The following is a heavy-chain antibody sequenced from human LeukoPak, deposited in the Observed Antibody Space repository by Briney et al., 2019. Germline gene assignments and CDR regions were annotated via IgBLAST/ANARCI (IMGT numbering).Heavy chain of an antibody. V-gene: IGHV1-24*01. CDR1: GYTLTELS. CDR2: FDPEDGET. CDR3: ARGGDGYYYYGMDV. Sequence: ASVKVSCKVSGYTLTELSMHWVRQAPGKGLEWMGGFDPEDGETIYAQKFQGRVTMTEDTSTDTAYMELSSLRSEDTAVYYCARGGDGYYYYGMDVWGQGTTVTVSS. D-gene: IGHD5-24*01. J-gene: IGHJ6*02.